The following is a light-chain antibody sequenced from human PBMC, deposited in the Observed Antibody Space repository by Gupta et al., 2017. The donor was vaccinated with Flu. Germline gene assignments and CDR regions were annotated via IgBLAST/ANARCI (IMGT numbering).Light chain of an antibody. CDR3: QVWDSSTWV. V-gene: IGLV3-9*01. CDR1: NIGTRN. J-gene: IGLJ3*02. CDR2: RKN. Sequence: ALGQTAKITCGGDNIGTRNVHWYQQKPGQAPVLVISRKNNRPSGIPERFSGSNAGNTATLTISRAQAGEEADYYCQVWDSSTWVFGGGTKLTVL.